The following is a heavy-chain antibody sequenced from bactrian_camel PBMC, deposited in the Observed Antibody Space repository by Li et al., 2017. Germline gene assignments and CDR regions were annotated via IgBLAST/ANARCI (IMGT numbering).Heavy chain of an antibody. CDR1: GYNGNPHY. CDR3: AAVSGVCYSDYGVAFGY. J-gene: IGHJ6*01. V-gene: IGHV3S59*01. CDR2: ILLRGGDT. Sequence: VVESGGGSVQAGGSLRLSCEASGYNGNPHYMGWFRQAPGKEREGVAAILLRGGDTAYADAVKGRFTISRDSEKRTLFLQMNNLKPEDTAMYICAAVSGVCYSDYGVAFGYWGQGTQVTVS. D-gene: IGHD4*01.